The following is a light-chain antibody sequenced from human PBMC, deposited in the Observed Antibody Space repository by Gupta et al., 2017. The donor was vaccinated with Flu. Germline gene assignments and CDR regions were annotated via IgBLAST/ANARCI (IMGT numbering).Light chain of an antibody. V-gene: IGLV2-14*01. CDR2: EVT. CDR1: TNDVGGYNY. J-gene: IGLJ2*01. Sequence: ALTQPASLSGSHGPSITISSSVTTNDVGGYNYVSWYHQTPFHSPKLIIYEVTNRPSVFADRFSASNSGNTASLTISGLHGADDADYYSCSYSGTDNPVVLGGGTKLTVL. CDR3: CSYSGTDNPVV.